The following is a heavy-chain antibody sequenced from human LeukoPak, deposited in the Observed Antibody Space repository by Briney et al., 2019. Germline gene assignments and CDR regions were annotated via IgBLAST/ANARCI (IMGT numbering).Heavy chain of an antibody. Sequence: TPSETLSLTCTVSGGSISSYYWSWIRQPAGRGLEWIGRIQTSGSTNYNPSLKSRVTMSVDTSKNKFSLKVNSVTAADTAVYYCARVGSGWSFDYWGQGTLVTVSS. D-gene: IGHD6-19*01. CDR1: GGSISSYY. V-gene: IGHV4-4*07. J-gene: IGHJ4*02. CDR3: ARVGSGWSFDY. CDR2: IQTSGST.